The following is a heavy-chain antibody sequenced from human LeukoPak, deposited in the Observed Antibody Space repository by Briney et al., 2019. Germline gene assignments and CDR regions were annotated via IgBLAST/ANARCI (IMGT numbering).Heavy chain of an antibody. CDR3: ARSGDGYHPDY. CDR1: GGSISSYY. D-gene: IGHD5-12*01. J-gene: IGHJ4*02. V-gene: IGHV4-59*01. Sequence: PSETLSLTCTVSGGSISSYYWSWIRQPPGKGLEWIGNIYYSGSTNYNPSLKSRVTISVDTSKNQFSLKLSSVTAADAAVYYCARSGDGYHPDYWGQGTLVTVSS. CDR2: IYYSGST.